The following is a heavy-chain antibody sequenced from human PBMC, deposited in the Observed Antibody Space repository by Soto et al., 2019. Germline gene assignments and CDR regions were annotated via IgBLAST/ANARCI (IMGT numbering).Heavy chain of an antibody. CDR3: ARADSGYYYTSAFDI. CDR2: IYPGDSDT. CDR1: GYSFTSYW. V-gene: IGHV5-51*01. J-gene: IGHJ3*02. Sequence: SCKGSGYSFTSYWIGWVRQMPGKGLEWMGIIYPGDSDTRYSPSFQGQVTISADKSISTAYLQWSSLKASDTAMYYCARADSGYYYTSAFDIWGQGTMVTVSS. D-gene: IGHD3-22*01.